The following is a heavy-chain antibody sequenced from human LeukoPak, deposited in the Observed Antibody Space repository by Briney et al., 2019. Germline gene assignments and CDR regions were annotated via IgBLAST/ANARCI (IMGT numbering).Heavy chain of an antibody. D-gene: IGHD6-13*01. CDR1: GFTFSTYW. Sequence: GGSLRLSCAASGFTFSTYWMSWVRHAPGKGLEFVANIKQDGSETYYVDSVKGRFTISRDNAKNSLFLQMNSLRAEDTAVYYCARGTPQYTSSWYNYWGQGTLVTVSS. CDR3: ARGTPQYTSSWYNY. CDR2: IKQDGSET. J-gene: IGHJ4*02. V-gene: IGHV3-7*04.